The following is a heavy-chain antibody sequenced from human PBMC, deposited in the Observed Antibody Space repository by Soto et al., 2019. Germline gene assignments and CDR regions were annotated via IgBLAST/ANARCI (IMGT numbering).Heavy chain of an antibody. D-gene: IGHD3-9*01. V-gene: IGHV1-3*01. Sequence: PSVKVSCKASGYTFTSYAMHWVRQAPGQRLEWMGWISADKGNTNHAQKFQGRVTMTTDTSTSTVYMELRSLRPDDTAVYYCARSYLLTEYPKNALESWGQGTLVTVSS. CDR3: ARSYLLTEYPKNALES. CDR2: ISADKGNT. CDR1: GYTFTSYA. J-gene: IGHJ4*02.